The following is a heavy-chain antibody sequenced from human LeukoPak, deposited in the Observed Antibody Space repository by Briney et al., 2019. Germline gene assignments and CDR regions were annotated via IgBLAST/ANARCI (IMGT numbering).Heavy chain of an antibody. CDR3: ARALYGSGSYYY. CDR2: ISSSSSYI. CDR1: GFTFSSYS. V-gene: IGHV3-21*01. Sequence: GGSLRLSCAASGFTFSSYSMNWVRQAPGKGLEWVSSISSSSSYIYYADSVKGRLTISRDNAKNSLYLQMNSLRAEDTAVYYCARALYGSGSYYYWGQGTLVTVSS. D-gene: IGHD3-10*01. J-gene: IGHJ4*02.